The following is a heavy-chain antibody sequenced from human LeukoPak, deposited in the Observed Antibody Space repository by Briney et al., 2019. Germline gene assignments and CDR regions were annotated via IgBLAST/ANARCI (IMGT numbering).Heavy chain of an antibody. V-gene: IGHV4-39*01. D-gene: IGHD5-18*01. J-gene: IGHJ4*02. CDR2: IYYSGNT. Sequence: PSETLSLTCTVSGGSISSSNYYWGWIRQPPGKGLEWIGSIYYSGNTYYNPSLKSRVTISVDTSKNQFSLKLSSVTAADTAVYYCARHRSGAYSYGVLDYWGQGTLVTVSS. CDR3: ARHRSGAYSYGVLDY. CDR1: GGSISSSNYY.